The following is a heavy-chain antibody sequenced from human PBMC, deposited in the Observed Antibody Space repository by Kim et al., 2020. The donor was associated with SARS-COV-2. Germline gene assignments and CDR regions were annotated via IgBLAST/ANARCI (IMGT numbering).Heavy chain of an antibody. CDR1: GFTFSSYA. D-gene: IGHD3-16*02. Sequence: GGSLRLSCAASGFTFSSYAMSWVRQAPGKGLEWVSVIYSGGSSTYYADSVKGRFTISRDNSKNTLYLQMNSLRAEDTAVYYCAKAYRFSPHYGMDVWGQGTTITVSS. CDR3: AKAYRFSPHYGMDV. J-gene: IGHJ6*02. V-gene: IGHV3-23*03. CDR2: IYSGGSST.